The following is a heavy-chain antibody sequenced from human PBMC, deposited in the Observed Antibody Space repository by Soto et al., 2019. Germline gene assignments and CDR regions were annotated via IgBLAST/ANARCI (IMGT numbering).Heavy chain of an antibody. CDR1: GFTFSSYG. V-gene: IGHV3-33*01. J-gene: IGHJ4*02. Sequence: QVQLVESGGGVVQPGRSLRLSCAVSGFTFSSYGMHWVRQAPGKGLEWVAIIWYDGSNKYYADSVKGRFTISRDNSKNTLYVQRNSLRAEDTAVYYCARDLHDTSGYYSYYFDYWGQGTLVTVSS. D-gene: IGHD3-22*01. CDR3: ARDLHDTSGYYSYYFDY. CDR2: IWYDGSNK.